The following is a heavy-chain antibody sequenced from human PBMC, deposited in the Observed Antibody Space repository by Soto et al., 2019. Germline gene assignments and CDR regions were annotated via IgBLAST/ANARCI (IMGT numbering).Heavy chain of an antibody. D-gene: IGHD1-26*01. J-gene: IGHJ6*02. CDR3: ARAHVGATSDYYYYGMDV. CDR1: GGSISSYY. V-gene: IGHV4-59*01. Sequence: SETLSLTCTVSGGSISSYYWSWIRKPPGKGLEWIGYIYYSGSTNYNPSLKSRVTISVDTSKNQFSLKLSSVTAADTAVYYCARAHVGATSDYYYYGMDVWGQGTTVTVS. CDR2: IYYSGST.